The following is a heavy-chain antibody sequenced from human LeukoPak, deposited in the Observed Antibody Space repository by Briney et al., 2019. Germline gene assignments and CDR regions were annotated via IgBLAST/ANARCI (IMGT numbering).Heavy chain of an antibody. CDR2: MNPNSGNT. Sequence: ASAKDSCKASGYTFTSYDINWVRQAPGQGLEWMGWMNPNSGNTGYAQKFQGRVTMTRNTSISTAYMELSSLRSEDTAVYYCARGPFHIVVVPAHGMDVWGQGTTVTVSS. D-gene: IGHD2-2*01. V-gene: IGHV1-8*01. J-gene: IGHJ6*02. CDR3: ARGPFHIVVVPAHGMDV. CDR1: GYTFTSYD.